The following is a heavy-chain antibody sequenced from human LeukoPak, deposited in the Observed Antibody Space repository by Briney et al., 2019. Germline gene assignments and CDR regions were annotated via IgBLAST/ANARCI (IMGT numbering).Heavy chain of an antibody. Sequence: SATLSLTCTVSGGSISSYYWSWIRQPPGKGLEWIGYIYYSGSTNYNPSLKSRVTISVDTSKNQFSLKLSSVTAADTAVYYCARTIAGGLIYYFDYWGQGTLVTVSS. CDR3: ARTIAGGLIYYFDY. CDR1: GGSISSYY. D-gene: IGHD2-8*02. V-gene: IGHV4-59*01. J-gene: IGHJ4*02. CDR2: IYYSGST.